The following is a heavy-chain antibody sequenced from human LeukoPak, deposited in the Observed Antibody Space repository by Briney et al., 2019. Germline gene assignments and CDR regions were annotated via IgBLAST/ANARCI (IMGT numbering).Heavy chain of an antibody. D-gene: IGHD5-24*01. Sequence: SETLSLTCAVYGGSFNGFYWSWIRQTPGKGLEWIGEINRSGTTNYKPSLKSRVTISVDTSKSQVSLMLKFVTAADTAVYYCARGRFGNPLQLQPRRPFDMWGQGTVVTVSS. CDR1: GGSFNGFY. V-gene: IGHV4-34*01. J-gene: IGHJ3*02. CDR3: ARGRFGNPLQLQPRRPFDM. CDR2: INRSGTT.